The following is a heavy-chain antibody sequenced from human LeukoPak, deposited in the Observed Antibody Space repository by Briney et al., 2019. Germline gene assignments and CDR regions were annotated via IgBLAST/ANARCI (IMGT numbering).Heavy chain of an antibody. V-gene: IGHV4-59*01. Sequence: SETLSLICSDSGGSISSYFWSWIRQAPGKGLEWVGYALYTGSTEYNPALKSRVTISLDTSNNQFSLRLSSVTAADTAVYYCARDNGYSYGIDYWGQGRLVTVSS. D-gene: IGHD5-18*01. CDR3: ARDNGYSYGIDY. CDR2: ALYTGST. CDR1: GGSISSYF. J-gene: IGHJ4*02.